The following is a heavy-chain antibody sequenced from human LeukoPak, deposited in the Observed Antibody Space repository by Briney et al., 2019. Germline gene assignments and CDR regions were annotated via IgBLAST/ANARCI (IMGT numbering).Heavy chain of an antibody. D-gene: IGHD5-18*01. CDR2: IIPIFGTA. CDR3: ARDGVDTAMAQPAYYYYYGMDV. J-gene: IGHJ6*02. V-gene: IGHV1-69*01. CDR1: GGTFSSYA. Sequence: ASVKVSCKASGGTFSSYAISWVRQAPGQGLEWMGGIIPIFGTANYAQKFQGRVTITADESTSTAYMELSSLRSEDTAVYYCARDGVDTAMAQPAYYYYYGMDVWGQGTTVTVSS.